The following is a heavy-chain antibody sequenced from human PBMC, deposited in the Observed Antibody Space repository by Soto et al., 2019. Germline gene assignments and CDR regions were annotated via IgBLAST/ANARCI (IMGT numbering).Heavy chain of an antibody. J-gene: IGHJ1*01. D-gene: IGHD2-15*01. CDR1: GYTFTSYA. Sequence: QVQLVQSGAEVKKPGVSVKVSCKASGYTFTSYAMHWVRQAPGQRLEWMGWINAGNGNTKYSQKFQGRVTITRDTSASTAYMELSSLRSEDTAVYYCARGHCTGGSCYKYFQHWGQGTLVTVSS. V-gene: IGHV1-3*01. CDR2: INAGNGNT. CDR3: ARGHCTGGSCYKYFQH.